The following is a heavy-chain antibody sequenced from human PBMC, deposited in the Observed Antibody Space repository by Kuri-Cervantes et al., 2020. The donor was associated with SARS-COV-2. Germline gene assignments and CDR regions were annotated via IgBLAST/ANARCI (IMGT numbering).Heavy chain of an antibody. D-gene: IGHD3-3*01. CDR3: AKDQPRITIFGVVNDDAFDI. CDR2: ISGSGGST. V-gene: IGHV3-23*01. J-gene: IGHJ3*02. Sequence: GGSLRLSCAASGFTFSSYAMSWVRQAPGKGLEWVSAISGSGGSTYYADSVKGRFTISRDNSKNTLYLQMNSLRAEDTAVYYCAKDQPRITIFGVVNDDAFDIWGQGTMVTVSS. CDR1: GFTFSSYA.